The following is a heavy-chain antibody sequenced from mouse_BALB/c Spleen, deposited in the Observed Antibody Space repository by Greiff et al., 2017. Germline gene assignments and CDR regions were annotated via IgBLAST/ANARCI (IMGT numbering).Heavy chain of an antibody. J-gene: IGHJ2*01. CDR2: IYPGNSDT. D-gene: IGHD2-14*01. CDR3: TRGGNGYAVFAY. CDR1: GYSFTSYW. Sequence: EVQLQQSGTVLARPGASVKMSCKASGYSFTSYWMHWVKQRPGQGLEWIGAIYPGNSDTSYNQKFKGKAKLTAVTSASTAYMELSSLTNEDSAVYSGTRGGNGYAVFAYWGQGTPLTVSS. V-gene: IGHV1-5*01.